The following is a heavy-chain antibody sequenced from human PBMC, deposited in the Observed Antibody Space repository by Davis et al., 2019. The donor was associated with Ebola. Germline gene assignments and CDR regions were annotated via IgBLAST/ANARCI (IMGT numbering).Heavy chain of an antibody. Sequence: ASVKVSCKASGYSFTDYYIHWVRQAPGQGLEWMGWINPNIGGTNYAQRFQGRVTMTRDTSSSTVYMELRRMRSDDTAVYYCARDAGYYYYGLDVWGKGTTVTVSS. CDR1: GYSFTDYY. V-gene: IGHV1-2*02. CDR2: INPNIGGT. CDR3: ARDAGYYYYGLDV. J-gene: IGHJ6*04.